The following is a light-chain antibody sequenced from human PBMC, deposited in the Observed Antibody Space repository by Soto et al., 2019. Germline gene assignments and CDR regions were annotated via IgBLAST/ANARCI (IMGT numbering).Light chain of an antibody. CDR1: SSDVGGYNY. CDR2: DVS. CDR3: VAWDDSLNGYVV. Sequence: QSALTQPASVSGSPGQSITISCTGTSSDVGGYNYVSWYQQHPGKAPKLMIYDVSNRPSGVSNRFSGSKSGTSASLAISGLQSEDEADYYCVAWDDSLNGYVVFGGGTQLTVL. J-gene: IGLJ2*01. V-gene: IGLV2-14*01.